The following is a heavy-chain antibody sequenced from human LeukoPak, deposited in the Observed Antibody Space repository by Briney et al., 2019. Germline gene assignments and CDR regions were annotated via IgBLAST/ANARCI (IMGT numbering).Heavy chain of an antibody. D-gene: IGHD3-22*01. CDR2: ISAYDGNT. CDR3: ARDDYYDSSGYYPFDY. CDR1: GYTFTSYG. Sequence: ASVSVSCTASGYTFTSYGISWVRQAPGQGLERVGWISAYDGNTNYAQTLQGRVTMTTDTSTSTAYMELRSLRSDDTGVYYSARDDYYDSSGYYPFDYWGQGTLVTVSS. V-gene: IGHV1-18*01. J-gene: IGHJ4*02.